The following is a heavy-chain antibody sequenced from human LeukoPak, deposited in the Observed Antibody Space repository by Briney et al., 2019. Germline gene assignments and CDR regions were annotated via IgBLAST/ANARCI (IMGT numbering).Heavy chain of an antibody. V-gene: IGHV3-23*01. D-gene: IGHD3-16*01. J-gene: IGHJ2*01. CDR1: GFTFITYT. CDR3: SKDGVPGWYFDL. Sequence: PGGSLRLSCAASGFTFITYTMSWVRQAPGKGLEWVSSISGSGGSTYYADSVKGRFTISRDNSKNTLYLQMNSLRAEGTAVYYCSKDGVPGWYFDLWGRGSMVSVSS. CDR2: ISGSGGST.